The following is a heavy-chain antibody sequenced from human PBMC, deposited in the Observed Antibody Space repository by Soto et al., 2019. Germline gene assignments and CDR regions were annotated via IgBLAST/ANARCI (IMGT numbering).Heavy chain of an antibody. CDR3: ASSGQQLLPFDY. CDR2: INPSGGST. CDR1: GYTFTSYY. Sequence: ASVKVSCKASGYTFTSYYMHWVRQAPGQGLEWMGIINPSGGSTSYAQKFQGRVTMTRDTSTSTVYMELSSLRSEDTVVYYCASSGQQLLPFDYGGQGTLVTVSS. D-gene: IGHD2-15*01. J-gene: IGHJ4*02. V-gene: IGHV1-46*03.